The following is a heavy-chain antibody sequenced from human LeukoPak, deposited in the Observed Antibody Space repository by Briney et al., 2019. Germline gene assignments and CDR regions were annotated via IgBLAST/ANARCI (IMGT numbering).Heavy chain of an antibody. CDR2: IYYSGST. Sequence: SETLSLTCTVSGGSISSYYWSLIRQPPGKGLEWIGYIYYSGSTNYNPSLKSRVTMSVDTSKNQFSLKLSSVTAADTAVYYCARDRGCSSTSCYRRRDWFDPWGQGTLVTVSS. CDR1: GGSISSYY. V-gene: IGHV4-59*12. CDR3: ARDRGCSSTSCYRRRDWFDP. D-gene: IGHD2-2*01. J-gene: IGHJ5*02.